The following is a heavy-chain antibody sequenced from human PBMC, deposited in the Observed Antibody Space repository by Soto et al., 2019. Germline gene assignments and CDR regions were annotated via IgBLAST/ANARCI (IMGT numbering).Heavy chain of an antibody. D-gene: IGHD3-22*01. CDR2: IYYSGST. CDR1: GGSISSGDYY. CDR3: ARETYYYDSSGYFEYYFDY. Sequence: PSETLSLTCTISGGSISSGDYYWSWIRQPPGKGLEWIGHIYYSGSTYYNPSLKSRFTISVDTSKNQFFLKLSSVTAADTAVYYCARETYYYDSSGYFEYYFDYWGQGTLVTVSS. J-gene: IGHJ4*02. V-gene: IGHV4-30-4*01.